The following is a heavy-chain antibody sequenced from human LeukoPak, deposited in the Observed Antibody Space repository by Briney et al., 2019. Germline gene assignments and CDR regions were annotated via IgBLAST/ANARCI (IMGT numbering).Heavy chain of an antibody. CDR1: GFTFSTYW. CDR3: AINGGGDSGYGNFDY. V-gene: IGHV3-74*01. Sequence: GGSLRLSCAASGFTFSTYWMHWVRQAPGKGLVWVSRISSDGINTNYADSVKGRFTISRDNAKNSLYLQMNSLRAEDTAFYYCAINGGGDSGYGNFDYWGQGTLVTVSS. CDR2: ISSDGINT. D-gene: IGHD5-12*01. J-gene: IGHJ4*02.